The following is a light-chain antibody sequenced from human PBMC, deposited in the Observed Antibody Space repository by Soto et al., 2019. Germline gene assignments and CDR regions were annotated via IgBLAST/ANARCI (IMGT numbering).Light chain of an antibody. J-gene: IGKJ1*01. CDR1: QGISSY. CDR3: QQFGSSSWT. CDR2: AAS. Sequence: IQLTQSPSSLSASVGDRVTITCRASQGISSYLAWYQQKPGKAPKLLIYAASSRATGIPDRFSGSGSGTDFTLTINRLEPEDFAVYYCQQFGSSSWTFGQGTKVDIK. V-gene: IGKV1-9*01.